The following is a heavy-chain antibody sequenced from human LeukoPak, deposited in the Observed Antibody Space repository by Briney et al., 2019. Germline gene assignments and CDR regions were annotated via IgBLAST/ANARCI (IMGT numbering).Heavy chain of an antibody. CDR2: ISSNGGST. CDR3: ARSAGPSTVVTTGDY. Sequence: PGGSLRLSCAASGFTFSSYAMYWVRQAPGKGLEYVSAISSNGGSTYYANSVKGRFTISRDNSKNTLYLQMGSLRAEDMAVYYCARSAGPSTVVTTGDYWGQGTLVTVSS. V-gene: IGHV3-64*01. J-gene: IGHJ4*02. D-gene: IGHD4-23*01. CDR1: GFTFSSYA.